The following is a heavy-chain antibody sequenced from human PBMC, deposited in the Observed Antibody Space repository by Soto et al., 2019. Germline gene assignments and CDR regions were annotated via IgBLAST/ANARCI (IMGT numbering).Heavy chain of an antibody. D-gene: IGHD3-10*01. CDR1: GGSISSSRYH. V-gene: IGHV4-39*01. CDR3: ARLKFHYYGSGSYFHTNYYYYGMDV. J-gene: IGHJ6*02. Sequence: SETLYHTYTVSGGSISSSRYHWCWIRQPPGRGLERFGSIYYSGSTYYNPSLKSRVTISVDTSKNQFSLKLSSVTAADTAVYYCARLKFHYYGSGSYFHTNYYYYGMDVWGQGTTVT. CDR2: IYYSGST.